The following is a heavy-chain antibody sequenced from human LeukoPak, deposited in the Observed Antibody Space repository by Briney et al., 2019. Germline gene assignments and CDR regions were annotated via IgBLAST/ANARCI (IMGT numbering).Heavy chain of an antibody. J-gene: IGHJ5*02. Sequence: GASVKVSCKASGYTFTSYGISWVRQAPGQGLEWMGWTSAYNGNTNYAQKLQGRVTMTTDTSTSTAYMELRSLRSDDTAVYYCARAPGYYDFWSGYPNWFDPWGQGTLVTVSS. CDR2: TSAYNGNT. CDR3: ARAPGYYDFWSGYPNWFDP. V-gene: IGHV1-18*01. CDR1: GYTFTSYG. D-gene: IGHD3-3*01.